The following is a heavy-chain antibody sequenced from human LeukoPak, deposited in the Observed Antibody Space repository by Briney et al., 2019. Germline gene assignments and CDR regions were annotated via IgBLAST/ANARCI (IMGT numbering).Heavy chain of an antibody. D-gene: IGHD4-17*01. CDR3: AKDRFDYGTLNYFDY. CDR2: IRYDGSNK. V-gene: IGHV3-30*02. Sequence: PGGSLRLSCAASGFTFSGYGMHWVRQAPGKGLEGVAFIRYDGSNKYYADSVKGRFTISRDKSKNKLCLQMNHLRAEDTAVYYCAKDRFDYGTLNYFDYWGQGALVTVSS. J-gene: IGHJ4*02. CDR1: GFTFSGYG.